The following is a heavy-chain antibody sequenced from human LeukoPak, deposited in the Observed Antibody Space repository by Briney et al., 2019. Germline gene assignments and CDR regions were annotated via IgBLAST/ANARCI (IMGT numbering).Heavy chain of an antibody. J-gene: IGHJ4*02. CDR1: GGSISSYY. V-gene: IGHV4-59*01. CDR2: IYYSGST. D-gene: IGHD5-24*01. Sequence: SETLSLTCTVSGGSISSYYWSWLRQPPGKGLEWIGYIYYSGSTNYNPSLKSRVTISVDTSKNQFSLKLSSVTAADTAVYYCARLWDGYNFGGAYYFDYWGQGTLVTVSS. CDR3: ARLWDGYNFGGAYYFDY.